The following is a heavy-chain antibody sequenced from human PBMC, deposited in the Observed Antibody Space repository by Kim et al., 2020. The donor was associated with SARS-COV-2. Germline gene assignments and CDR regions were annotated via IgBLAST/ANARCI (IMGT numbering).Heavy chain of an antibody. CDR1: GYTFTSYG. Sequence: ASVKVSCKASGYTFTSYGISWVRQAPGQGLEWMGWISAYNGNTNYAQKLQGRVTMTTDTSTSTAYMELRSLRSDDTAVYYCARVFSSSEQQLTPDYYYYGMDVWGQGTTVTVSS. J-gene: IGHJ6*02. D-gene: IGHD6-13*01. CDR2: ISAYNGNT. V-gene: IGHV1-18*01. CDR3: ARVFSSSEQQLTPDYYYYGMDV.